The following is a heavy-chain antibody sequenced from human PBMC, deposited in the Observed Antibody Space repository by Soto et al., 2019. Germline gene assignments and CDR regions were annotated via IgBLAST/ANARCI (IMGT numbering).Heavy chain of an antibody. V-gene: IGHV5-51*01. CDR2: IYPAGSDT. Sequence: ESLKISCKGSGYSFTSYWIVWVRQMPGKGLEWMGIIYPAGSDTRYSPSFQGQVTISADKSISTAYLQWSSLKASDTAMYYCARVYYYGSGSPNNFDCWGQGTLVTVSS. J-gene: IGHJ4*02. CDR3: ARVYYYGSGSPNNFDC. CDR1: GYSFTSYW. D-gene: IGHD3-10*01.